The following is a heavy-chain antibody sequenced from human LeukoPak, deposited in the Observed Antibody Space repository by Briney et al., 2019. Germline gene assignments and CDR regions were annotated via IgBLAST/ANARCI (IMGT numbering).Heavy chain of an antibody. CDR3: ASGGSSSWYRWFDP. V-gene: IGHV4-30-2*01. Sequence: PSETLSLTCAVSGGSISSGGYSWSWIRQPPGKGLEWIGYIYHSGSTYYNLSLKSRVTISVDRSKNQFSLKLSSVTATDTAVYYCASGGSSSWYRWFDPWGQGTLVTVSS. J-gene: IGHJ5*02. D-gene: IGHD6-13*01. CDR1: GGSISSGGYS. CDR2: IYHSGST.